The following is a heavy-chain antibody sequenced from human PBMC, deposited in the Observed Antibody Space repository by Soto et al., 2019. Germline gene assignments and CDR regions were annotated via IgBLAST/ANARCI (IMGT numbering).Heavy chain of an antibody. D-gene: IGHD3-22*01. V-gene: IGHV1-58*01. CDR1: GFTLSSSA. CDR2: IDVGSGNA. CDR3: ARERDYYDSRGHWRDSDFDY. Sequence: SVKVSCKTSGFTLSSSAVHWVRQARGHRLQWIGWIDVGSGNANYAQMDQETVTISRDMSTSTAYMELTSLRAEDTAVYYCARERDYYDSRGHWRDSDFDYWGRGTLVTVSS. J-gene: IGHJ4*02.